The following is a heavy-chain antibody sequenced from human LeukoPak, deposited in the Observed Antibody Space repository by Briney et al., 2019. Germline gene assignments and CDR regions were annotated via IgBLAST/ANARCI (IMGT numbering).Heavy chain of an antibody. V-gene: IGHV3-64*01. CDR1: GFTFSSYA. Sequence: GGSLRLSCAASGFTFSSYAMHWVRQAPGKGLEYVSAISSNGGSTYYANSVKGRFTISRDNSKNTLYLQMGSLRAEDMAVYYCAREGGSASYWFDYWGQGTLVTVSS. CDR2: ISSNGGST. CDR3: AREGGSASYWFDY. D-gene: IGHD3-10*01. J-gene: IGHJ4*02.